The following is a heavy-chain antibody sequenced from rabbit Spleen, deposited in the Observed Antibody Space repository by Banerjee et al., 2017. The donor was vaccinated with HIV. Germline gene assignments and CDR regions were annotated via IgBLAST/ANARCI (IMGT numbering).Heavy chain of an antibody. CDR2: IDDGSGGSD. V-gene: IGHV1S40*01. CDR3: ARWNGAGSMDL. CDR1: GVSFSNSYY. J-gene: IGHJ4*01. Sequence: QSLEESGGDLVKPGASLTLTCKASGVSFSNSYYMCWVRQAPGKGLEWIACIDDGSGGSDYYATWAKGRFTISRTSSTTVTLQMTSLTAADTATYFCARWNGAGSMDLWGQGTLVTVS. D-gene: IGHD3-1*01.